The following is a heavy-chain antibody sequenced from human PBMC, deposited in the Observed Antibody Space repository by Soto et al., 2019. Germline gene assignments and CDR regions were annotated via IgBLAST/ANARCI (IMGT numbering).Heavy chain of an antibody. CDR2: IDPSDSYT. D-gene: IGHD3-22*01. J-gene: IGHJ6*02. CDR3: ARHRPYYYDSSGYYYGMDV. V-gene: IGHV5-10-1*01. CDR1: GYSFTSYW. Sequence: GESLKISCTGSGYSFTSYWISWVRQMPGKGLEWMGRIDPSDSYTNYSPSFQGHVTISADKSISTAYLQWSSLKASDTAMYYCARHRPYYYDSSGYYYGMDVWGQGTTVTVSS.